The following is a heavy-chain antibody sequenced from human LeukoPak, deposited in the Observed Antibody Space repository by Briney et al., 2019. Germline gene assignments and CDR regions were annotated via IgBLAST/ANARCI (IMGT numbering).Heavy chain of an antibody. CDR2: IQGDGSNT. CDR1: GFTFSSNW. CDR3: ARGTSAGGPISPFDF. Sequence: GGSLRLSCAASGFTFSSNWMHWVRQAPGKGLVWVSRIQGDGSNTNYADSVKGRFSISRDNAKNTVYLQMNSLRAEDTGIYYCARGTSAGGPISPFDFWGQGTVVTVSS. J-gene: IGHJ4*02. V-gene: IGHV3-74*01. D-gene: IGHD6-13*01.